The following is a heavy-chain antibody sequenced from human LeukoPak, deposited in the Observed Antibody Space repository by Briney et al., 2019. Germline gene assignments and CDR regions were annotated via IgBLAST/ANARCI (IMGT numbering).Heavy chain of an antibody. CDR2: IYSGGST. V-gene: IGHV3-53*01. J-gene: IGHJ4*02. D-gene: IGHD2-2*01. CDR1: GFTVSSNY. Sequence: GGSLRLSCAASGFTVSSNYMSWVRQAPGKGLEWVSVIYSGGSTYYADSVKGRFTISRDNSKNALYLQMNSLRAEDTAVYYCARARGIGSSDYWGQGTLVTVSS. CDR3: ARARGIGSSDY.